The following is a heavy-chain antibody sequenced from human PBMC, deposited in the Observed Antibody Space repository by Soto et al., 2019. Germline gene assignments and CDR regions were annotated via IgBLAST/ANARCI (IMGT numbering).Heavy chain of an antibody. CDR3: ARTYGLNTYYDFWRGYYTAYYYYGMDV. J-gene: IGHJ6*02. Sequence: QVQLVQSGAEVKKPGASVKVSCKASGYTFTSYDINWVRQATGQGLEWMGWINPNSGNTGYAQKFQGRVTMTRNTSIGTAYMELSSLRSEDTAVYYCARTYGLNTYYDFWRGYYTAYYYYGMDVWGQGTTVTVSS. D-gene: IGHD3-3*01. CDR1: GYTFTSYD. CDR2: INPNSGNT. V-gene: IGHV1-8*01.